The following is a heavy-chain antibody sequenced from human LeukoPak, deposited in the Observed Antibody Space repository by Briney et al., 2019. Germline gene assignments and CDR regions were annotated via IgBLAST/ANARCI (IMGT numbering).Heavy chain of an antibody. Sequence: PGGSLTLSCAASRLTFSTYGMHWVRQAPGKGLEWVALISFDGRNKYYADSVKGRFTISRDNSKITLYLQMNSLRTEDTAVYYCAKPLDVTTPMDGFDYWGQGTLVTVSS. V-gene: IGHV3-30*18. D-gene: IGHD5-18*01. CDR1: RLTFSTYG. J-gene: IGHJ4*02. CDR3: AKPLDVTTPMDGFDY. CDR2: ISFDGRNK.